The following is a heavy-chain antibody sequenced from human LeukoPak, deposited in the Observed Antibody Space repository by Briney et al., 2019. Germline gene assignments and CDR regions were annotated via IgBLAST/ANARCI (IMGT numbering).Heavy chain of an antibody. CDR2: IYTSGST. V-gene: IGHV4-61*02. Sequence: PSETLSLACTASGGSISSSSYYWSWIRQPAGKGLEWIGRIYTSGSTNYNPSLKSRVTMSVDTSKNQFSLKLNSVTAADTAVYYCAGGEGVVIRWWGQGTLVTVSS. CDR3: AGGEGVVIRW. D-gene: IGHD3-22*01. CDR1: GGSISSSSYY. J-gene: IGHJ4*02.